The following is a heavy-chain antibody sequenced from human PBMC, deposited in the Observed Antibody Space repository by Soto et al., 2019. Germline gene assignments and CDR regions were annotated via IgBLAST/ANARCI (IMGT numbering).Heavy chain of an antibody. CDR2: ISYDGSDK. CDR3: ARGGGFCGADCYKGGIDY. J-gene: IGHJ4*02. D-gene: IGHD2-21*02. V-gene: IGHV3-30-3*01. CDR1: GFTFSPYI. Sequence: PGGSLRLSCAASGFTFSPYIMHWVRQTPGQGLEWVAVISYDGSDKNYADSVRGRFTISRDNSKNTLFLQMNSLRAEDTALYYCARGGGFCGADCYKGGIDYWRQGALVTVSS.